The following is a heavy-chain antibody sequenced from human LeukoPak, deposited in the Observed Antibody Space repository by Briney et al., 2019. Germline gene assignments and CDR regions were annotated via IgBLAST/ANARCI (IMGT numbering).Heavy chain of an antibody. D-gene: IGHD5-18*01. J-gene: IGHJ4*02. CDR3: VRGVTRGYIYAD. CDR2: VVTTGTT. Sequence: SETLSLTCAVSGGFIGSGGYSWWWVRQPPGKGLEWIGYVVTTGTTYYNPSLNSRLTVSLDVSKNQLSLKLRSVTAADTAVYFCVRGVTRGYIYADWGQGTLVTVSS. V-gene: IGHV4-30-4*07. CDR1: GGFIGSGGYS.